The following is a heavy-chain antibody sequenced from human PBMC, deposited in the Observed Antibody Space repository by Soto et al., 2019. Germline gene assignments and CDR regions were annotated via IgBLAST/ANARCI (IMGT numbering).Heavy chain of an antibody. CDR2: ISPAGSSI. V-gene: IGHV3-48*01. CDR1: GFSFSIYS. D-gene: IGHD3-10*01. CDR3: AKDRGGSGAFDI. J-gene: IGHJ3*02. Sequence: EGQLVEFGGGLVKPGGSLRLSCAASGFSFSIYSYNWVRQAPGKGLEWLSYISPAGSSIYYADSVKGRFTISRDSDRDSVYRQMNSLRAEDTAVYYCAKDRGGSGAFDIWGQGTMVTVSS.